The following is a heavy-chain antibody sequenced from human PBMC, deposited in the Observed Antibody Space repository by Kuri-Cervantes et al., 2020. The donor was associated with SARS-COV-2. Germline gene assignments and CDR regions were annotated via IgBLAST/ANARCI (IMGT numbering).Heavy chain of an antibody. CDR3: ARGMIAVAGRTYYFDY. CDR2: INSDGSST. CDR1: GFTFSSYW. V-gene: IGHV3-74*01. J-gene: IGHJ4*02. D-gene: IGHD6-19*01. Sequence: GESLKISCAASGFTFSSYWMHWVRQAPGKGLVWVSRINSDGSSTSYADSVKGRFTISRDNAKNTLYLQMNSLRAEDTAVYYCARGMIAVAGRTYYFDYWGQGTLVTVSS.